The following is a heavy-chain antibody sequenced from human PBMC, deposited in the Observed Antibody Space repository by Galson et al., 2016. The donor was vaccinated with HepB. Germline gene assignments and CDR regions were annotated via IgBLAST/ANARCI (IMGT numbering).Heavy chain of an antibody. CDR1: GGSISSGDYY. D-gene: IGHD6-13*01. CDR2: IYNSGSA. J-gene: IGHJ4*02. Sequence: TLSLTCTVSGGSISSGDYYWSWIRQHPRTGLEWIGYIYNSGSAYYNPSLKSRVTISGDTSKNQFSLRLSSVTAADTAIYYCASGIAIRKYFENWGQGTLVTVSS. CDR3: ASGIAIRKYFEN. V-gene: IGHV4-31*03.